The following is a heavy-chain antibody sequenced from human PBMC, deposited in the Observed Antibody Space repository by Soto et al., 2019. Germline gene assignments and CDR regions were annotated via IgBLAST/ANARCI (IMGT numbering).Heavy chain of an antibody. CDR3: ARGAYGREWLVRPWDY. V-gene: IGHV1-69*12. D-gene: IGHD6-19*01. Sequence: QVQLVQSGAEVKKPGSSVKVSCKASGGTFSSYAISWVRQAPGQGLEWMGGIIPIFGTANYAQKFQGRVTISADESTSTAYLELSRLRSEDTAVYYCARGAYGREWLVRPWDYWGQGTLVTVSS. CDR2: IIPIFGTA. CDR1: GGTFSSYA. J-gene: IGHJ4*02.